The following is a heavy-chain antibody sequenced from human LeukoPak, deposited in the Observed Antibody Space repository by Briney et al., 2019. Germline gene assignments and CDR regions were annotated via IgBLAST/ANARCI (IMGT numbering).Heavy chain of an antibody. CDR3: ARERGSVAPAPRHYYFDY. J-gene: IGHJ4*02. CDR1: GFTFSSYG. D-gene: IGHD5-12*01. Sequence: GRSLRLSCAASGFTFSSYGMHWVRQAPGKGLEWVAVIWYDGSNKYYADSVKGRFTISRDNSKNTLYLQMNSLRAEDTAVYYCARERGSVAPAPRHYYFDYWGQGTLVTASS. V-gene: IGHV3-33*01. CDR2: IWYDGSNK.